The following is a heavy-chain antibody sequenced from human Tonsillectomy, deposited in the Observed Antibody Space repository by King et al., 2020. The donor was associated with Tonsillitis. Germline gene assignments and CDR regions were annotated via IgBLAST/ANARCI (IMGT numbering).Heavy chain of an antibody. D-gene: IGHD3-10*01. Sequence: VQLVQSGAEVKKPGSSVKVSCKVSGGTFSTYSISWGRQAPGQGLEWMGGIIPLFGTANYALTYLGRVTITADESTTTAYMELSSLGSEDTAVYYCARGSYYGSGTYYRLSGFESWGQGTLVTVSS. CDR2: IIPLFGTA. J-gene: IGHJ4*02. CDR1: GGTFSTYS. V-gene: IGHV1-69*12. CDR3: ARGSYYGSGTYYRLSGFES.